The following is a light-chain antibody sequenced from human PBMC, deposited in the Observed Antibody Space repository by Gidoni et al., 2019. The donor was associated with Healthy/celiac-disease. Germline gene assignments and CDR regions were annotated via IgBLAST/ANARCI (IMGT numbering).Light chain of an antibody. CDR2: DAS. CDR1: QSISTW. V-gene: IGKV1-5*01. Sequence: DLQMTQSPSTLSASVGDRVTITCRASQSISTWLAWYHQKPGKAPKLLIYDASSLESGVPSRFSGSGSGTEFTLTISSLQPDDSATYYCQQYNSYGYTFGQGTKLEIK. J-gene: IGKJ2*01. CDR3: QQYNSYGYT.